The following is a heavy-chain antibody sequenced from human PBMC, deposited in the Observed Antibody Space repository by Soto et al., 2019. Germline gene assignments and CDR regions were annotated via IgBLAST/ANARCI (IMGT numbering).Heavy chain of an antibody. CDR1: GYTFTCYY. J-gene: IGHJ3*02. CDR3: ARDSYFDILTGYSRNAFDI. CDR2: SKPNIGGT. V-gene: IGHV1-2*02. Sequence: ASVKDSCNACGYTFTCYYMHCVRQAPGQELGWMGWSKPNIGGTNYAQKVHGRVTMTRDTSTTTAYMELTRLTSDDTAVYYCARDSYFDILTGYSRNAFDIWGQGTMVTVSS. D-gene: IGHD3-9*01.